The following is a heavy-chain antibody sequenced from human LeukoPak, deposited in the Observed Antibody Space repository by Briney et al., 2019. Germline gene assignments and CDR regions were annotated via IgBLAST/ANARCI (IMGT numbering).Heavy chain of an antibody. J-gene: IGHJ4*02. CDR1: GGSISSNTYY. CDR2: IYYSGST. D-gene: IGHD2-21*01. Sequence: SETLSLTCTVSGGSISSNTYYWGWIRQPPGKGLEWIGSIYYSGSTYYNPSLKSRVTISLDTSKNQFSLKLSSVTAADTAVYYCARGGGEHGYYFDYWGQGTLVTVSS. V-gene: IGHV4-39*07. CDR3: ARGGGEHGYYFDY.